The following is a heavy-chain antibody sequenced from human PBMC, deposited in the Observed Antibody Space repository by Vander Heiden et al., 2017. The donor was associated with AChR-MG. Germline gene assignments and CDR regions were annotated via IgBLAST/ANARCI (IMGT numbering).Heavy chain of an antibody. J-gene: IGHJ4*02. CDR2: IYPGDSDT. Sequence: EVQLVQSGAEVKKPGESLKISCKSSGYTFTSHWIGWVRQMPGKGLEWMGIIYPGDSDTTYSPSVQGQVTFSVDKSISTAYLQWSSLKASDTAMYYCARQGELLGSNDYWGQGTLVTVSS. D-gene: IGHD1-26*01. CDR3: ARQGELLGSNDY. V-gene: IGHV5-51*01. CDR1: GYTFTSHW.